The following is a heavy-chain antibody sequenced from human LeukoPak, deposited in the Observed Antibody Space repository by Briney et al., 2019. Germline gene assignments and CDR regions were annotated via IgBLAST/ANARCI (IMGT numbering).Heavy chain of an antibody. CDR2: ISPYNGTT. V-gene: IGHV1-18*01. CDR1: GYPFTSYA. CDR3: ASHHCSSTSCYKGIYYYYYYMDV. J-gene: IGHJ6*03. D-gene: IGHD2-2*02. Sequence: ASVKVSCKASGYPFTSYAISWVRQAPGQGLEWLGWISPYNGTTNFPQKLQGRVTITTDESTSTAYMELSSLRSEDTAVYYCASHHCSSTSCYKGIYYYYYYMDVWGKGTTVTVSS.